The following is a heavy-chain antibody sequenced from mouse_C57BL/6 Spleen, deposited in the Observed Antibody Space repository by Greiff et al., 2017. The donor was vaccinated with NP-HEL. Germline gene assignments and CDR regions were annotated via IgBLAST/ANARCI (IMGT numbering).Heavy chain of an antibody. D-gene: IGHD3-2*02. CDR2: IYPSDSET. V-gene: IGHV1-61*01. CDR3: VRRTAQASWFAY. Sequence: QVQLQQPGAELVRPGSSVKLSCKASGYTFTSYWMDWVKQRPGQGLEWIGNIYPSDSETHYNQKFKDKATLTVDKSSSTAYMQLSSLTSEDSAVYYCVRRTAQASWFAYWGQGTLVTVSA. J-gene: IGHJ3*01. CDR1: GYTFTSYW.